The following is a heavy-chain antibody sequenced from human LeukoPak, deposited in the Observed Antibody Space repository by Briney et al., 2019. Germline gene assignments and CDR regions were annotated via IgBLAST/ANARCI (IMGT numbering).Heavy chain of an antibody. Sequence: GGSLRLSCAASGFTFSSYSMNWVRQAPGEGLEWVSSISSSSSYIYYADSVKGRFTISRDNAKNSLYLQMNSLRAEDTAVYYCARDLITMVRGVIWNWGQGTLVTVSS. CDR3: ARDLITMVRGVIWN. J-gene: IGHJ4*02. V-gene: IGHV3-21*01. CDR2: ISSSSSYI. D-gene: IGHD3-10*01. CDR1: GFTFSSYS.